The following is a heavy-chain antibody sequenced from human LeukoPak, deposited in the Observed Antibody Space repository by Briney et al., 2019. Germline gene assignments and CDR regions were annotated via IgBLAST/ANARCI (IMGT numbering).Heavy chain of an antibody. J-gene: IGHJ4*02. CDR2: ISGSGAST. CDR1: GFTFSNYA. Sequence: GGSLRLSCAASGFTFSNYAMNWVCQAPGKGLEWVSVISGSGASTYYADSVKGRFTISRDNSKHTLYLQMNSLRAEDTAVYYCAKGGDYNWNYGVDYWGQGTLVTVSS. V-gene: IGHV3-23*01. CDR3: AKGGDYNWNYGVDY. D-gene: IGHD1-7*01.